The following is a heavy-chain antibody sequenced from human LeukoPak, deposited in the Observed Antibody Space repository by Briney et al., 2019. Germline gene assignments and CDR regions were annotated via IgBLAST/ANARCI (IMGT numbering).Heavy chain of an antibody. CDR3: TRDYYDSSGYYYGIHYGMDV. V-gene: IGHV3-73*01. D-gene: IGHD3-22*01. Sequence: GGSLRLSCAASGFTFSGSAMHWVRQASGKGLEWVGRIRSKANSYATAYAASVKGRFTISRDDSKNTAYLQMNSLKTEDTAVYYCTRDYYDSSGYYYGIHYGMDVWGQGTTVTVSS. CDR1: GFTFSGSA. CDR2: IRSKANSYAT. J-gene: IGHJ6*02.